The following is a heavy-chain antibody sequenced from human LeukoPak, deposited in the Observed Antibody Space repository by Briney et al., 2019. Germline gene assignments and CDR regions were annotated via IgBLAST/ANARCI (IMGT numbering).Heavy chain of an antibody. V-gene: IGHV4-34*01. CDR2: INHSGST. CDR3: AKDYIGSYYPFHDY. CDR1: GGSFSGYY. Sequence: SETLSLTCAVYGGSFSGYYWSWIRQPPGKGLEWIGEINHSGSTNYNPSLKSRVTISVDTSKNQFSLKLSSVTAADTAVYYCAKDYIGSYYPFHDYWGQGTLVTVSS. J-gene: IGHJ4*02. D-gene: IGHD1-26*01.